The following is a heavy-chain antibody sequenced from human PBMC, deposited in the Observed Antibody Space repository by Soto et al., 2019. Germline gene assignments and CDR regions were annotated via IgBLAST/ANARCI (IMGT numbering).Heavy chain of an antibody. D-gene: IGHD6-13*01. CDR3: ASQLYRIAAAGTSSMDV. CDR2: ISYDGSNK. Sequence: QVQLVESGGGVVQPGRSLRLSCAASGFTFSSYAMHWVRQAPGKGLEWVAVISYDGSNKYYADSVKGRFTISRDNSKNTLYLQMNSLRAEDTAVYYCASQLYRIAAAGTSSMDVWGQGTTVTVSS. CDR1: GFTFSSYA. V-gene: IGHV3-30-3*01. J-gene: IGHJ6*02.